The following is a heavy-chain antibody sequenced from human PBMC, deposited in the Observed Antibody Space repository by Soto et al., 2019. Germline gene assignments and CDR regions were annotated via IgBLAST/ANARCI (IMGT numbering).Heavy chain of an antibody. J-gene: IGHJ3*02. CDR1: GYTFTGYY. CDR3: ARTYYYDSSGYYQPRKFDAFDI. CDR2: INPGDGGT. Sequence: ASVKVSCKASGYTFTGYYVHWVRQAPGQGLEWMGIINPGDGGTSYAQKFQGRVTMTRDTSTSTVYMELSSLRSEDTAVYYCARTYYYDSSGYYQPRKFDAFDIWGQGTMVTVSS. D-gene: IGHD3-22*01. V-gene: IGHV1-46*01.